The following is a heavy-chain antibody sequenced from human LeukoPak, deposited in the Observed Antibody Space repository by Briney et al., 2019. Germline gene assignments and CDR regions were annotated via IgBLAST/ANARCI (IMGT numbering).Heavy chain of an antibody. CDR1: GGFLISYY. J-gene: IGHJ4*02. V-gene: IGHV4-59*01. Sequence: PSETLSLTCTVSGGFLISYYWSWIRPPAGRGLEWIGYIYYTGSTNYNPSLKSRVTISIDTSKNQFSLKLTSVTATDTAVYYCARGVDYYDSSYYLDYWGQGTLVTVSS. CDR3: ARGVDYYDSSYYLDY. D-gene: IGHD3-22*01. CDR2: IYYTGST.